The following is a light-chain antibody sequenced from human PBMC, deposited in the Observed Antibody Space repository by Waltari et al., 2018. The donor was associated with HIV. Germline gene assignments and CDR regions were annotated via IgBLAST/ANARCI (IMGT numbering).Light chain of an antibody. Sequence: QSALTQPASVSGSPGQSITISCTGPSRDVGGYNYVSWSQQHPGKAPKPMIYEVSNRPSGVSNRFSGSKSGNTASLTISGLQAEDEADYYCSSYTSSSTLVFGTGTKVTVL. CDR2: EVS. CDR3: SSYTSSSTLV. V-gene: IGLV2-14*01. CDR1: SRDVGGYNY. J-gene: IGLJ1*01.